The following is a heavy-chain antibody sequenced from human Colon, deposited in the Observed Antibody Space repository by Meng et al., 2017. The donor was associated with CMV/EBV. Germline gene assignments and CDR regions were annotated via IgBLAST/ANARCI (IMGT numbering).Heavy chain of an antibody. CDR3: ARLGLFDY. J-gene: IGHJ4*02. CDR1: GFTFSDYW. CDR2: ISKSGSPI. V-gene: IGHV3-11*01. D-gene: IGHD7-27*01. Sequence: QVQLVESGGDLVRPGGSLRLSCVASGFTFSDYWMSWIRQAPGKGLEWVAYISKSGSPIYYTDSVKGRFTISRDNAKNSVYLQMNYLRADDTAVYYCARLGLFDYWGQGTLVTVSS.